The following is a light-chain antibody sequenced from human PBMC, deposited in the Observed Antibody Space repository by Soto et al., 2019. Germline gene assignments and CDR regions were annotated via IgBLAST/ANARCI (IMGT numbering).Light chain of an antibody. CDR3: MQGTPWPRT. CDR2: KVS. CDR1: QSLIHSDGNTY. V-gene: IGKV2-30*02. J-gene: IGKJ1*01. Sequence: DVVMTQSPLSLPVTLGQPASISCRSSQSLIHSDGNTYLNWFQQRQGQSPRRLIYKVSDRDSGVPDRFSGSGSGPDFTLKIRRVEAENVGVYYCMQGTPWPRTVGQGTEVEIK.